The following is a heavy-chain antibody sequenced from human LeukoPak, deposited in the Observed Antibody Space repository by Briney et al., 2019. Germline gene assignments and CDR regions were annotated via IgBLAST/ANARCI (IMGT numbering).Heavy chain of an antibody. CDR2: ISVSGNT. Sequence: GGSLRLSCAASRFTLSSYAMSWVRQGPGKGLEGVFAISVSGNTYHADSVKGRFTISRDSSKNTLYLQMNSLRAGDAAVYYCAKAPVTTCSGAYCYPFDYWSQGTLVTVSS. CDR3: AKAPVTTCSGAYCYPFDY. V-gene: IGHV3-23*01. CDR1: RFTLSSYA. J-gene: IGHJ4*02. D-gene: IGHD2-15*01.